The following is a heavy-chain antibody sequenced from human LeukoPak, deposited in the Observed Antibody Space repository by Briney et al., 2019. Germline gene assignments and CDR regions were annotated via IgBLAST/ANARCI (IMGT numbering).Heavy chain of an antibody. D-gene: IGHD1-26*01. V-gene: IGHV1-2*02. J-gene: IGHJ4*02. CDR2: IKSNSGDS. CDR3: VRGRWEPHPGDC. Sequence: GASVKVSCKASGFTFTDYYIHWLRQAPGQGLEWMGWIKSNSGDSKYAQKFQGRVTMTRDTSISTAYMEMRDLRSDDTAIYYCVRGRWEPHPGDCWGQGTLVTVSS. CDR1: GFTFTDYY.